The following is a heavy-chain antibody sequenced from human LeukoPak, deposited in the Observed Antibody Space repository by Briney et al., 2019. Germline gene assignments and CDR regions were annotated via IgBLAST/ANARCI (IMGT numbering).Heavy chain of an antibody. CDR2: ISDNSGRI. D-gene: IGHD3-22*01. J-gene: IGHJ5*02. Sequence: PGGSLRLSCAASGFNFRTYAMSWVRQAPGKGLEWVSAISDNSGRIYYADSVKGRLTISRDNSKSTVFIQMNSLRAEDTAVYYCAREYDSSWPSWGQGTLVTVSS. V-gene: IGHV3-23*01. CDR3: AREYDSSWPS. CDR1: GFNFRTYA.